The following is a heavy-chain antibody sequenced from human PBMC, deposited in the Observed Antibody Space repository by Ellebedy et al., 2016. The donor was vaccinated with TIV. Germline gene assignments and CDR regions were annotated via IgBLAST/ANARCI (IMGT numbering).Heavy chain of an antibody. Sequence: GESLKISCAASGFTFSRYAMNWVRQAPGKGLEWVAAIWYDGSNKYYAGSVKGRFTISRDNSKNTLYLQMNSLRAEDRAVYYCARGAAASHPGGYFDYWGQGTLVTVSS. CDR3: ARGAAASHPGGYFDY. D-gene: IGHD6-13*01. CDR2: IWYDGSNK. CDR1: GFTFSRYA. J-gene: IGHJ4*02. V-gene: IGHV3-33*01.